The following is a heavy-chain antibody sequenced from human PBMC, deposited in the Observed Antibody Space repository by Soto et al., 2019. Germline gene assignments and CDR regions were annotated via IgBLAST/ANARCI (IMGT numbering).Heavy chain of an antibody. D-gene: IGHD2-8*01. CDR1: GFTLTNYI. V-gene: IGHV3-23*01. CDR2: ITGSGDTT. Sequence: EVQLLESGGELVQPGGSLRLSCAASGFTLTNYIMYWVRQAPGKGLEWLSGITGSGDTTFYADSVKGRFTISRDISKNTVYLQMNSLRAGDTALYYGAGRGYAIGYWGRGTLVVFSS. J-gene: IGHJ4*02. CDR3: AGRGYAIGY.